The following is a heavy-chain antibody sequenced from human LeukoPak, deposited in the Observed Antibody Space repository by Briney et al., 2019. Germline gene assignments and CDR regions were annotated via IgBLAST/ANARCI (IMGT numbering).Heavy chain of an antibody. CDR2: IYYSGST. Sequence: PSETLSLTCTVSGGSISGYYWSWIRQPPGKGLEWIGYIYYSGSTNCNPSLKSRVTISVDPSKNQFSLKLSSVTAADTAVYYCARDARSSSHFDYWGQGTLVTASS. J-gene: IGHJ4*02. CDR3: ARDARSSSHFDY. CDR1: GGSISGYY. V-gene: IGHV4-59*01. D-gene: IGHD6-6*01.